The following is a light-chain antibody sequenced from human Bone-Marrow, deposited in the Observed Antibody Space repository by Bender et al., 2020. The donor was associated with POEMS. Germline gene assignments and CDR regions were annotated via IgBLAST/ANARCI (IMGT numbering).Light chain of an antibody. J-gene: IGLJ2*01. Sequence: QSALAQPPSVSGSLGQSVIISCTGTSSDVGSYHRVSWFQQSPGTGPKLIIYEVTKRPSGVPDRFSGSKSGSTASLTISGPRARTEVHFYCISHTSSHILFGGGTMLTLL. CDR1: SSDVGSYHR. CDR2: EVT. V-gene: IGLV2-18*02. CDR3: ISHTSSHIL.